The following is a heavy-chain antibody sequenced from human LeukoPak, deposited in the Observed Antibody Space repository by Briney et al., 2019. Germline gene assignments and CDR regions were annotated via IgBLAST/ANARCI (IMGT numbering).Heavy chain of an antibody. V-gene: IGHV3-66*01. D-gene: IGHD3-10*01. CDR3: ARGEGITMVRGVIGPDAFDI. J-gene: IGHJ3*02. CDR2: IYSGGST. CDR1: GFTVSSNY. Sequence: GGSLRLSCAASGFTVSSNYMSWVRQAPGKGLEWVSVIYSGGSTYYADSVKGRFTISRDNSKNTLYLQMNSLRAEDTAVYYCARGEGITMVRGVIGPDAFDIWGQGTMVTVSS.